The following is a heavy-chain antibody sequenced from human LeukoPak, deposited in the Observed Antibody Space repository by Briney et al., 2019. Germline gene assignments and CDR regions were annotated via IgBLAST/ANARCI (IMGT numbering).Heavy chain of an antibody. CDR3: AKVRRKDYDFWSGQKGFDY. J-gene: IGHJ4*02. CDR1: GFTFSSYA. V-gene: IGHV3-23*01. Sequence: GGSLRLSCAASGFTFSSYAMSWVRQARGKGVEWVSAISGSGGSTYYADSVRGRFTISRDNSKNTLYLQMNSLRAEDTAVYYCAKVRRKDYDFWSGQKGFDYWGQGTLVTVSS. CDR2: ISGSGGST. D-gene: IGHD3-3*01.